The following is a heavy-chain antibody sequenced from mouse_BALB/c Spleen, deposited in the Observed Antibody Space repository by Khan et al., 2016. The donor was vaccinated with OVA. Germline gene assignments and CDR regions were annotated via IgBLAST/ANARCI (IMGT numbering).Heavy chain of an antibody. D-gene: IGHD1-2*01. CDR2: FDPATGNS. V-gene: IGHV14-3*02. CDR1: GFNIKDTY. J-gene: IGHJ4*01. CDR3: ARTEIHYYGSYSLDY. Sequence: VQLQQPGAELVKPGASVKLSCTTSGFNIKDTYMHWVKQRPEQGLEWIGRFDPATGNSKYDPKFQGKATVTADTSSNTAYLHLSSLTSEDTAVYCGARTEIHYYGSYSLDYWGQGTSVTVSS.